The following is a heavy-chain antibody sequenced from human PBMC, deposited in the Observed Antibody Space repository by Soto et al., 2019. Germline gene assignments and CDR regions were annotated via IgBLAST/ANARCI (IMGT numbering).Heavy chain of an antibody. D-gene: IGHD3-3*01. CDR2: IIPIFGTA. CDR1: GGTFSSYA. Sequence: QVQLVQSGAEVKKPGSSVKVSCKASGGTFSSYAISWVRQAPGQGLEWMGGIIPIFGTANYAQKFQGRVTITADESTNTAYRELSSLRSEDTAVYYCARGGDCDFCSGYYSPWFDPWGQGTLVTVSS. V-gene: IGHV1-69*12. CDR3: ARGGDCDFCSGYYSPWFDP. J-gene: IGHJ5*02.